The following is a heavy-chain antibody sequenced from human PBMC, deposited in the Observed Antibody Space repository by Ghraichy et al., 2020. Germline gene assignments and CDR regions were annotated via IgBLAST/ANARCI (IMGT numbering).Heavy chain of an antibody. Sequence: GGSLRLSCAASGFTFSNAWMSWVRQAPGKGLEWVARIKSKTDGGTTDYAAPVKGRFTISRDDSKNTLYLYIDSLKTEDTAVYYCTTAGCSGGSCYFYYYYGLDVWGQGTTVTVSS. J-gene: IGHJ6*02. V-gene: IGHV3-15*01. CDR2: IKSKTDGGTT. CDR3: TTAGCSGGSCYFYYYYGLDV. D-gene: IGHD2-15*01. CDR1: GFTFSNAW.